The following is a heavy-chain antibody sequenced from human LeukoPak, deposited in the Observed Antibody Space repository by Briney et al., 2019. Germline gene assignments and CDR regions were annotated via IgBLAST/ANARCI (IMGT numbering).Heavy chain of an antibody. CDR2: IKQDGSEK. CDR1: GFTFSSYW. Sequence: GGSLRLSCAASGFTFSSYWMSWVRQAPGKGLEWVANIKQDGSEKYYVDSVKGRFTISRDNAKNSLYLQMNSLRAEDTAVYYCVRPLFGSSPPHAFDIWGQGTMVTVSS. CDR3: VRPLFGSSPPHAFDI. D-gene: IGHD1-14*01. V-gene: IGHV3-7*01. J-gene: IGHJ3*02.